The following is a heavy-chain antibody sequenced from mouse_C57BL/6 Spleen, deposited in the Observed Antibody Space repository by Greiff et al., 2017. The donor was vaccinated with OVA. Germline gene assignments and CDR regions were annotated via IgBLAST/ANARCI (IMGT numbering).Heavy chain of an antibody. V-gene: IGHV1-76*01. Sequence: QVQLQQSGAELVRPGASVKLSCKASGYTFTDYYINWVKQRPGQGLEWIARIYPGSGNTYYNEKFKGKATLTAEKSSSTAYMQLSSLTSEDSAVYFCAREGDYYGSRVLDYWGQGTTLTVSS. J-gene: IGHJ2*01. D-gene: IGHD1-1*01. CDR1: GYTFTDYY. CDR3: AREGDYYGSRVLDY. CDR2: IYPGSGNT.